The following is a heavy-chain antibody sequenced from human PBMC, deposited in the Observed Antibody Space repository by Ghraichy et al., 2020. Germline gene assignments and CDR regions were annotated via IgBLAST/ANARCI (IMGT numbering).Heavy chain of an antibody. V-gene: IGHV3-11*01. J-gene: IGHJ6*03. CDR1: KISLSDFY. CDR2: IGSSGSPI. Sequence: GGSLRLSCAASKISLSDFYMSWIRQAPGKGLEWLSHIGSSGSPIYYADSVKGRFTISRDNAKNSQYLQMNDLRAEDTAVYFCARGRDYGNYYSYHMDVWGRGTTVTVSS. D-gene: IGHD4-17*01. CDR3: ARGRDYGNYYSYHMDV.